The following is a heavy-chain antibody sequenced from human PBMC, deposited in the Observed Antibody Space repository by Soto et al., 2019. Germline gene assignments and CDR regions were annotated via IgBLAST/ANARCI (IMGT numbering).Heavy chain of an antibody. CDR3: ARDHVVVPAAFGLNWFDP. J-gene: IGHJ5*02. V-gene: IGHV1-18*01. CDR1: GYPFPSYG. Sequence: ASVKVSCKASGYPFPSYGISWVRQAPGQGPELMGWMSANTGNTDYAQKRQGRVTMTRDTSISTAYMELSRLRSDDTAVYYCARDHVVVPAAFGLNWFDPWGQGTLVTVSS. D-gene: IGHD2-2*01. CDR2: MSANTGNT.